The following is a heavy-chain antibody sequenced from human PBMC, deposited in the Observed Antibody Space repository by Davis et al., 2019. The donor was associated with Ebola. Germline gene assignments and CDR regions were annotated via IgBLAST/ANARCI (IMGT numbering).Heavy chain of an antibody. D-gene: IGHD4-17*01. CDR1: GFTFSSYG. Sequence: GGSLRLSCAASGFTFSSYGMHWVRQAPGKGLEWVAVIWYDGSNKYYADSVKGRFTISRDNSKNTLYLQMNNLRVEDTGVYYCARDDDYGDHNGMDVWGQGTTVTVS. CDR3: ARDDDYGDHNGMDV. CDR2: IWYDGSNK. J-gene: IGHJ6*02. V-gene: IGHV3-33*01.